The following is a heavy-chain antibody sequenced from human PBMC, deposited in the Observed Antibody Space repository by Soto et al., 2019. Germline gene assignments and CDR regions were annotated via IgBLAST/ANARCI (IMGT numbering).Heavy chain of an antibody. J-gene: IGHJ3*02. Sequence: SETLSLTCAVYGGSFSGYYWSWIRQPPGKGLEWIGEINHSGSTNYNPSLKSRVTISVDTSKNQFSLKLSSVTAADTAVYYCARGNFTVTHDVFDIWGQGTMVTVSS. V-gene: IGHV4-34*01. D-gene: IGHD4-17*01. CDR1: GGSFSGYY. CDR3: ARGNFTVTHDVFDI. CDR2: INHSGST.